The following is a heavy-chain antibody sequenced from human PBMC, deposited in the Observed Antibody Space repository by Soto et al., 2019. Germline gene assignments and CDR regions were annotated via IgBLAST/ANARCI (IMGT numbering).Heavy chain of an antibody. CDR2: IWHDGSNK. J-gene: IGHJ4*02. CDR3: ASSPIVRNPLPADY. D-gene: IGHD1-26*01. Sequence: QAQLVESGGGVVQPGRSLRLSCTASGFSFSNYGMHWVRQAPGKGLEWVAVIWHDGSNKYYVDSVKGRFTISRDNSKNTLSLQMNSLRVEDTAMYYCASSPIVRNPLPADYWGQGTPVTVSS. V-gene: IGHV3-33*03. CDR1: GFSFSNYG.